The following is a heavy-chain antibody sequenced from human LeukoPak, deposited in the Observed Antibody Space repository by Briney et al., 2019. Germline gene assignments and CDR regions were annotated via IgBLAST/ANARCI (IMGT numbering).Heavy chain of an antibody. CDR1: GDSISSGGYY. D-gene: IGHD5-12*01. CDR2: IYYSGST. CDR3: ARVRSGYDLTFDY. Sequence: SETLSLTCSVSGDSISSGGYYWSWIRQHPGKGLEWIGYIYYSGSTYYNPSLKSRVTISVDTSNNKFSLRLNSVTAADTAVYYCARVRSGYDLTFDYRGQGTLVTVSS. V-gene: IGHV4-31*03. J-gene: IGHJ4*02.